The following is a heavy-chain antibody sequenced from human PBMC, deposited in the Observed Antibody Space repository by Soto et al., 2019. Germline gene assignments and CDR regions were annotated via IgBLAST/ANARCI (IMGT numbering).Heavy chain of an antibody. V-gene: IGHV3-48*02. D-gene: IGHD3-10*01. Sequence: GGSLRLSCAASGLTLSSYSMNWVRQAPGKGLKWVSYISSSSSTIYYADSVKGRFTISRDNAKNSMCLQMNSLRDEDTAVYYCAREERYAGTPNFDYWGQGTLVTVSS. CDR2: ISSSSSTI. CDR1: GLTLSSYS. CDR3: AREERYAGTPNFDY. J-gene: IGHJ4*02.